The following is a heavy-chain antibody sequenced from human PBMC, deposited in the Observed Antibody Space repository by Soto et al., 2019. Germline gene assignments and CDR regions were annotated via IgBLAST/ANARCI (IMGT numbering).Heavy chain of an antibody. CDR2: IYHSGST. CDR1: GGSISSGGYS. V-gene: IGHV4-30-2*01. J-gene: IGHJ4*02. Sequence: TLSLTCAVSGGSISSGGYSWSWIRQPPGKGLEWIGYIYHSGSTYYNPSLKSRVTISVDRSKNQFSLKLSSVTAADTAVYYCARVNSGYDWYYFDYWGQGTLVTVSS. CDR3: ARVNSGYDWYYFDY. D-gene: IGHD5-12*01.